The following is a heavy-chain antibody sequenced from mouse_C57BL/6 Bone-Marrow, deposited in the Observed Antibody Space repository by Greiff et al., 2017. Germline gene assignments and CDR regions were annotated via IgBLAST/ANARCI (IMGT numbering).Heavy chain of an antibody. CDR3: ARPLYDYDDY. V-gene: IGHV1-81*01. CDR2: IYPRSGNT. Sequence: VMLVESGAELARPGASVKLSCKASGYTFTSYGISWVKQRTGQGLEWIGEIYPRSGNTYYNEKFKGKATLTADKSSSTAYMELRSLTSEDSAVYFCARPLYDYDDYWGQGTTLTVSS. D-gene: IGHD2-4*01. J-gene: IGHJ2*01. CDR1: GYTFTSYG.